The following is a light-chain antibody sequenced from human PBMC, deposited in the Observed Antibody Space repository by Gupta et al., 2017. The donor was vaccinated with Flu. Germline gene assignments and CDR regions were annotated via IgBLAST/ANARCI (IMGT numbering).Light chain of an antibody. CDR1: SSNIGKNY. V-gene: IGLV1-51*01. CDR3: GTWDNSLWV. Sequence: QPPSCPPPPAQKVTISCSGSSSNIGKNYVSWYQQLPGAAPKLLIYKNDHRPSGIPDRFSGSKSGTSATLVIAGLQTGDEADYYCGTWDNSLWVFGGGTKLTVL. J-gene: IGLJ3*02. CDR2: KND.